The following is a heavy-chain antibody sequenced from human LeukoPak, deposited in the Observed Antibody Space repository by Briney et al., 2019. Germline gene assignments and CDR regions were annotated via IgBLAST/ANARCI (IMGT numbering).Heavy chain of an antibody. J-gene: IGHJ6*02. CDR3: SRESYGYRTDSGFCV. V-gene: IGHV3-49*03. Sequence: GGSLRLSCKASGFTFGDYALSWFRQAPGKGLEWVGFTPSKIHCGIIEYAAPVTGRFTIPRDDYRSLAYLEMNRVKTEHKAVLYCSRESYGYRTDSGFCVWGQGSTVIVSS. CDR1: GFTFGDYA. CDR2: TPSKIHCGII. D-gene: IGHD5-24*01.